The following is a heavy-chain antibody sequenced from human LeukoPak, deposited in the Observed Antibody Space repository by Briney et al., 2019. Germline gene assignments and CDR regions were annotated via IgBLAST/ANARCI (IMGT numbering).Heavy chain of an antibody. V-gene: IGHV4-34*01. Sequence: SETLSLTCAVYGGSFSGHYWSWIRQPPGKGLEWIGYIYHSGSTYYNPSLKSRVTISVDRSKNQFSLKLSSVTAADTAVYYCAREFDYWGQGTLVTVSS. CDR1: GGSFSGHY. J-gene: IGHJ4*02. CDR3: AREFDY. CDR2: IYHSGST.